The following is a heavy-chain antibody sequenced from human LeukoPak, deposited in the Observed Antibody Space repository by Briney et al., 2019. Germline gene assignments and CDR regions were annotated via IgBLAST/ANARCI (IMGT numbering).Heavy chain of an antibody. CDR2: IKLDGSEK. CDR1: GFSLSNYW. J-gene: IGHJ4*02. CDR3: ARLSFGSGWDPYFDY. Sequence: GGSLRLSCAASGFSLSNYWISWVRQAPGKGLEWVANIKLDGSEKYYVNSVKGRFTISRDNAKNSLNLQMNSLGAEDTAVYYCARLSFGSGWDPYFDYWGQGTLVTVSS. V-gene: IGHV3-7*01. D-gene: IGHD6-19*01.